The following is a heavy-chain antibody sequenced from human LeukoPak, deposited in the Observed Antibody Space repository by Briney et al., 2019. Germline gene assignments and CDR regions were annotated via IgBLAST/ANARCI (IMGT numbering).Heavy chain of an antibody. V-gene: IGHV4-34*01. CDR2: INHSGST. Sequence: PSETLSLTCAVYGGSFSGYYGSWIRQPPGKGLEWIGEINHSGSTNYNPSLKSRVTISVDTSKNQFSLKLSSVTAADTAVYYCARTIAAAGTYYFDYWGQGTLVTVSS. CDR3: ARTIAAAGTYYFDY. J-gene: IGHJ4*02. CDR1: GGSFSGYY. D-gene: IGHD6-13*01.